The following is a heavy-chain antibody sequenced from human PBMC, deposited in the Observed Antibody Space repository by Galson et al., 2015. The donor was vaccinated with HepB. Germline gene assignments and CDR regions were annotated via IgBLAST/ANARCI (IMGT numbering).Heavy chain of an antibody. CDR3: ARYDFWTGSYQDY. V-gene: IGHV3-7*01. CDR2: IKQDGSEK. Sequence: SLRLSCAASGFTFSTYWMSWVRQAPGKGQEWVAKIKQDGSEKYFVDSVKGRFTISRDNAKNSLYLRMSSLRAEDTGVYYCARYDFWTGSYQDYWGQGTLATISS. CDR1: GFTFSTYW. J-gene: IGHJ4*02. D-gene: IGHD3-3*01.